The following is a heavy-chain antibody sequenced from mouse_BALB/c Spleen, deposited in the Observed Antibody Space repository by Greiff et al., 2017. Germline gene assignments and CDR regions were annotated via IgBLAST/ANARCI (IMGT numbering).Heavy chain of an antibody. D-gene: IGHD1-1*01. J-gene: IGHJ4*01. V-gene: IGHV5-9-4*01. CDR1: GFTFSSYA. CDR3: ARDQGYGSRRDYAMDD. Sequence: EVHLVESGGGLVKPGGSLKLSCAASGFTFSSYAMSWVRQSPEKRLEWVAEISSGGSYTYYPDTVTGRFTISRDNAKNTLYLEMSSLRSEDTAMYYCARDQGYGSRRDYAMDDWGQGTSVTVSS. CDR2: ISSGGSYT.